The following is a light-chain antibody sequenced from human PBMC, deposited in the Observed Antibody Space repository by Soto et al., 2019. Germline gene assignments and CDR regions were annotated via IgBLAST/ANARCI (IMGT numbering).Light chain of an antibody. Sequence: QSVLTQPASVSGSPGQSITISCSGTPSDIGAYNYVSWYQHLPGKAPEVIIYDVTNRPSGVSSRFSGSKSGTTASLTISGLQAEDEANYYCGSHTITSTLMIFGGGTKLTVL. CDR2: DVT. CDR3: GSHTITSTLMI. J-gene: IGLJ2*01. V-gene: IGLV2-14*03. CDR1: PSDIGAYNY.